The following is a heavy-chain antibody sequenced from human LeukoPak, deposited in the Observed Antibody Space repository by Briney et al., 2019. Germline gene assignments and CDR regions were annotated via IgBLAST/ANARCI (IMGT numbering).Heavy chain of an antibody. Sequence: GGSLRLSCAASGFIFSCCGMHWVRQAPGKGLEWVALISFDGSNEYYADSVKGRFTISRDNSKNTLYLQMNSLRAEDTAVYYCARDMGGYYYYYGMDVWGQGTTVTVSS. CDR1: GFIFSCCG. CDR2: ISFDGSNE. J-gene: IGHJ6*02. V-gene: IGHV3-30*03. D-gene: IGHD3-10*01. CDR3: ARDMGGYYYYYGMDV.